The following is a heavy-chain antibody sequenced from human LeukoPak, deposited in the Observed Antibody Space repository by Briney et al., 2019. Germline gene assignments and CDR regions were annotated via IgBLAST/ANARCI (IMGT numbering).Heavy chain of an antibody. CDR2: IGGSGDST. CDR1: GFTFSSYA. V-gene: IGHV3-23*01. D-gene: IGHD4-17*01. CDR3: ATDYGDYRHYYYYGMDV. Sequence: PGGSLRLSCAASGFTFSSYAMSWVRQAPGKGLEWVSGIGGSGDSTYYADSVKGRFTISRDNSKNTLYLQMNSLRAEDTAVYYCATDYGDYRHYYYYGMDVWGQGTTVTVSS. J-gene: IGHJ6*02.